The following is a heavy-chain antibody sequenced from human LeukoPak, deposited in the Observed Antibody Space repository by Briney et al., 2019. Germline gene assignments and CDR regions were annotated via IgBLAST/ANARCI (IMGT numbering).Heavy chain of an antibody. J-gene: IGHJ6*02. CDR2: INPSGGST. V-gene: IGHV1-46*01. CDR1: GYTFTSYY. D-gene: IGHD2-2*01. Sequence: ASVKVSCKASGYTFTSYYMHWVRQAPGQGLEWMGIINPSGGSTSYAQKFQGRVTMTRDASTSTVYVELSSLRSEDTAVYYCARDIVVVPAAIWGDYYYGMDVWGQGTTVTVSS. CDR3: ARDIVVVPAAIWGDYYYGMDV.